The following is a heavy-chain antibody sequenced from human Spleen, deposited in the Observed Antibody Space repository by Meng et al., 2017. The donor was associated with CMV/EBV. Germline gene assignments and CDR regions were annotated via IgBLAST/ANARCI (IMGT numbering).Heavy chain of an antibody. CDR1: GFTLSHYY. Sequence: GGSLRLSCAASGFTLSHYYMSWIRQAPGKGLVWVSRVNSDANNTTYADSVKGRFTVSRDNAKNTLYLQMNSLRVEDTAVYYCASSAGTRRRGNYYYGLDVWGRGTTVTVSS. CDR3: ASSAGTRRRGNYYYGLDV. D-gene: IGHD6-19*01. V-gene: IGHV3-74*01. J-gene: IGHJ6*02. CDR2: VNSDANNT.